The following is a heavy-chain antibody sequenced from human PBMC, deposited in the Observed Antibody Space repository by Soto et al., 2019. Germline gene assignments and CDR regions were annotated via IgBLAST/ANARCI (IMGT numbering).Heavy chain of an antibody. CDR3: AKVLSELVPRYFDT. J-gene: IGHJ4*02. D-gene: IGHD6-13*01. CDR2: ITPGGGIT. Sequence: QVQLVQSGAEVKKPGASVRVSCKASGYTFTTYDIHWVRQAPGLGLEWMGIITPGGGITSYAQKFKGRITMTRDTSMSTVYMELSSLRSEDTAMYYCAKVLSELVPRYFDTWGQGTLVIVSS. V-gene: IGHV1-46*01. CDR1: GYTFTTYD.